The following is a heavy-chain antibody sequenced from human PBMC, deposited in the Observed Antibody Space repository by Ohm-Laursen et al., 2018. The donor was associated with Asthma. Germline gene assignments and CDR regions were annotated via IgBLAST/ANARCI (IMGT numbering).Heavy chain of an antibody. CDR3: AKATVQFSGSYFFDY. Sequence: RSLRLSCAASGITFSRYGMHWVRQAPGKGLEWLAFASYDGGNKDYADSVKGRFTISRDNSDNALYLQMNSLRADDSAVYFCAKATVQFSGSYFFDYWGQGSLVTVSS. CDR1: GITFSRYG. J-gene: IGHJ4*02. CDR2: ASYDGGNK. V-gene: IGHV3-30*18. D-gene: IGHD1-26*01.